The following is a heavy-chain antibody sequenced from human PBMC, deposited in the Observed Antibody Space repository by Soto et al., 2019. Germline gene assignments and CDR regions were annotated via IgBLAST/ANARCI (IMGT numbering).Heavy chain of an antibody. CDR2: ISYDGSNK. D-gene: IGHD6-13*01. V-gene: IGHV3-30-3*01. Sequence: GGSLRLSCAASGFTFSSYAMHWVRQAPGKGLEWVAVISYDGSNKYYADSVKGRFTISRDNSKNTLYLQMNSLRAEDTAVYYCARDGGGYRIAAAGRAPAFDYWGQGTLVTVSS. CDR1: GFTFSSYA. CDR3: ARDGGGYRIAAAGRAPAFDY. J-gene: IGHJ4*02.